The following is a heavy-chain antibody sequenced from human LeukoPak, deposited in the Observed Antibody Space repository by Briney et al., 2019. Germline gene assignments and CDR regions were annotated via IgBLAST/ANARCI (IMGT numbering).Heavy chain of an antibody. J-gene: IGHJ4*02. CDR1: GGTFSSYA. D-gene: IGHD6-19*01. CDR2: IIPIFGTA. CDR3: ARKGRGWYSDFDF. V-gene: IGHV1-69*13. Sequence: SVKVSCKASGGTFSSYAISWVRQAPGQGLEWMGGIIPIFGTANYAQKFQGRVTITADESTSTAYMELSSLRSEDTTVYYCARKGRGWYSDFDFWGQGTLVTVSS.